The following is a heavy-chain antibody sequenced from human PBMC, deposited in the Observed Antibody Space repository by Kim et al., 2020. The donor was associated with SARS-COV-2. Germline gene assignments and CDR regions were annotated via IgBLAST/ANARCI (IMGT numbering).Heavy chain of an antibody. D-gene: IGHD1-26*01. CDR2: IVVGSGNT. J-gene: IGHJ2*01. CDR1: GFTFTSSA. V-gene: IGHV1-58*02. CDR3: AADARVGAKGRYFDL. Sequence: SVKVSCKASGFTFTSSAMQWVRQARGQRLEWIGWIVVGSGNTNYAQKFQERVTITRDMSTSTAYMELSSLRSEDTAVYYCAADARVGAKGRYFDLWGRGTLVTVSS.